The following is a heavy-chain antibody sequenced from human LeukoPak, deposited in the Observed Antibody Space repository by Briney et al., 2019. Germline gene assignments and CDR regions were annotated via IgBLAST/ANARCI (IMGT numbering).Heavy chain of an antibody. V-gene: IGHV3-30*02. D-gene: IGHD6-19*01. CDR1: GFNFHSHG. Sequence: PGGSLRLSCAASGFNFHSHGMHWVRQAPGKGLDWVAFVRYDGSIQYYADSVKGRFAISRDNSKDTVSLQMNSLRPEDTAVYYCGKGSSTSACPDYWGQGTLVTVSS. CDR3: GKGSSTSACPDY. J-gene: IGHJ4*02. CDR2: VRYDGSIQ.